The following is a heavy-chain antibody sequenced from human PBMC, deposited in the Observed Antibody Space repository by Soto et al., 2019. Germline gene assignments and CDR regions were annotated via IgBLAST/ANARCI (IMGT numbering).Heavy chain of an antibody. J-gene: IGHJ4*02. CDR1: GFTFSSYA. D-gene: IGHD3-22*01. V-gene: IGHV3-23*01. CDR2: ISGSGGST. Sequence: EVQLLESGGGLVQPGGSLRLSCAASGFTFSSYAMSWVRQAPGKGLEWVSAISGSGGSTYYADSVKGRFTISRDNSKNTLYLQMNSLRAEDTAVYYCAQRIAYDYDSSGDDYWGQGTLVTFSS. CDR3: AQRIAYDYDSSGDDY.